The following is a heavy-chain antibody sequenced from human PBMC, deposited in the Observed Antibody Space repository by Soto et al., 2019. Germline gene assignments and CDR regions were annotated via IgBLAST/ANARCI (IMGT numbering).Heavy chain of an antibody. D-gene: IGHD5-18*01. CDR1: GFTFSSYG. J-gene: IGHJ5*02. CDR2: ISYDGSNK. CDR3: AKPFNSYGITYNWFDP. Sequence: QVQLVESGGGVVQPGRSLRLSCAASGFTFSSYGMHWVRQAPGKGLEWVAVISYDGSNKYYADSVKGRFTISRDNSKNTLYLQMNSLRAEDTAVYYCAKPFNSYGITYNWFDPWGQGTLVTVSS. V-gene: IGHV3-30*18.